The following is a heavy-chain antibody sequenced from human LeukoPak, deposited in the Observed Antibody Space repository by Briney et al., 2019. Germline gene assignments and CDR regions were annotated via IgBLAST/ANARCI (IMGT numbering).Heavy chain of an antibody. V-gene: IGHV4-59*08. Sequence: SETLSLTCTVSGGSISLYYWSWIRQAPGKGLEWIGYFYYSGNTNYNPSLKSRIAISVDTSKNQFSLKLRSVTAADTAVYFCARRVAVTARYFFDFWGQGILVTVSS. CDR2: FYYSGNT. J-gene: IGHJ4*02. CDR3: ARRVAVTARYFFDF. D-gene: IGHD2-21*02. CDR1: GGSISLYY.